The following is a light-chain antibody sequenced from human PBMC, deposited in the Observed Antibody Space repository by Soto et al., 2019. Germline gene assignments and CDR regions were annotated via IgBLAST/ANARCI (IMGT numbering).Light chain of an antibody. CDR2: YDS. CDR3: QVWDSSSNHAV. CDR1: NIGSKS. Sequence: SYELPQPPSVSVAPGETARITCGGNNIGSKSVHWYQQKPGQAPVLVIYYDSDRPSGIPERFSGSNSGNTATLTNSRVEAGDEADYYCQVWDSSSNHAVFGGGTQQTVL. J-gene: IGLJ7*01. V-gene: IGLV3-21*04.